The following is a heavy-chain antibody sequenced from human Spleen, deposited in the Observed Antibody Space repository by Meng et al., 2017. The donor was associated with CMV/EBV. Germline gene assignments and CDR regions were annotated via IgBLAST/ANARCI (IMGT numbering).Heavy chain of an antibody. J-gene: IGHJ4*02. CDR2: INPNGGGT. V-gene: IGHV1-2*02. Sequence: SGYTFTGYYKHWVRQAPGQGLEWMGWINPNGGGTNYAQKFQGRVTMTRDTSISTAYMELSRLRSDDTAVYYCARERDFWSGYPLFDYWGQGTLVTVSS. CDR1: GYTFTGYY. D-gene: IGHD3-3*01. CDR3: ARERDFWSGYPLFDY.